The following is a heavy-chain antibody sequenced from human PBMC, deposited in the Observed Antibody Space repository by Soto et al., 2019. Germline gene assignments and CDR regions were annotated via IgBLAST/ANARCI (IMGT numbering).Heavy chain of an antibody. Sequence: TQSLTYTVSGGSITSDGHCWSWLRQHPGKGLEWIGYIYHSGSTYYNPSLKSRVTISVDTSKNQFSLKLSSVTAADTAVYYCASGSLDSGYDFFDYWGQGTLVTVSS. CDR3: ASGSLDSGYDFFDY. CDR2: IYHSGST. D-gene: IGHD5-12*01. CDR1: GGSITSDGHC. V-gene: IGHV4-31*03. J-gene: IGHJ4*02.